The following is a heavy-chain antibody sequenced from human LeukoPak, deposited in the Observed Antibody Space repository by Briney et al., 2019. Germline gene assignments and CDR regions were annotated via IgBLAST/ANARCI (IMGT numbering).Heavy chain of an antibody. D-gene: IGHD3-22*01. J-gene: IGHJ4*02. CDR3: AGHDSSGYYSGLFDY. CDR1: GGSISSYY. CDR2: IYTSGST. V-gene: IGHV4-4*07. Sequence: TSETLSLTCTVSGGSISSYYWSLIRQPAGKGLEWIGRIYTSGSTNYNPSLKSRVTMSVDTSKNQFSLKLSSVTAADTAVYYCAGHDSSGYYSGLFDYWGQGTLVTVSS.